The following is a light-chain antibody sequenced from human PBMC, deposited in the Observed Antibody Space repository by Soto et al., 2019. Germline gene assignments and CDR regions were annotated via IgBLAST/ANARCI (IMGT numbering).Light chain of an antibody. CDR3: EQYGSSPPT. CDR2: GAS. Sequence: EIVLTQSPGTLSLSPGERATLSCRASQSVSSYFLAWYQQKPGQAPRLLIYGASYRASGIPDRFSGSGSGTDFTPIITRLEPEDFAVYYFEQYGSSPPTFGQGTKVDSK. V-gene: IGKV3-20*01. CDR1: QSVSSYF. J-gene: IGKJ1*01.